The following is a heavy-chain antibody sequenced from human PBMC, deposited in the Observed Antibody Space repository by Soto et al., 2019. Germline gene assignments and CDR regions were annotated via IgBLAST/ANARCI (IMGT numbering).Heavy chain of an antibody. V-gene: IGHV1-69*01. CDR2: IIPIFGTA. CDR1: GGTFSSYA. J-gene: IGHJ5*02. D-gene: IGHD3-16*02. CDR3: ARALRSYDYVWGSYRYNWFDP. Sequence: QVQLVQSGAEVKKPGSSVKVSCKASGGTFSSYAISWVRQAPGRGLEWMGGIIPIFGTANYAQKFQGRVTITADESTSTAYMELSSLRSEDTAVYYCARALRSYDYVWGSYRYNWFDPWGQGTLVTVSS.